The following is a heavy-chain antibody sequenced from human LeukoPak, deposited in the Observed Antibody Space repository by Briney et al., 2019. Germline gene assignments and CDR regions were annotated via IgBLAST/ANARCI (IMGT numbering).Heavy chain of an antibody. D-gene: IGHD1-7*01. Sequence: SETLSLTCTVSGASISSYYWSWIRQPAGKALEWIGRIYVTGSTTYNPSLESRVTMSLDTSKNHFSLKLRSVTAADTAVYYCARDSGTTGEVKFDPWGQGTLVTVSS. CDR3: ARDSGTTGEVKFDP. V-gene: IGHV4-4*07. J-gene: IGHJ5*02. CDR1: GASISSYY. CDR2: IYVTGST.